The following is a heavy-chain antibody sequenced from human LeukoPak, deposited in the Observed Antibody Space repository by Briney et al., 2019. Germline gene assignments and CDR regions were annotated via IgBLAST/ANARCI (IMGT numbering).Heavy chain of an antibody. D-gene: IGHD3-10*01. CDR3: ARTARGVAFDP. V-gene: IGHV4-31*03. CDR2: IYYSGST. CDR1: GGSISSGGYY. Sequence: SETLSLTCTVSGGSISSGGYYWSWIRQHPGKGLEWIGYIYYSGSTYYNPSLKSRVTISVDTSKIQFSLKLSSVTAADTAVYYCARTARGVAFDPWGQGTLVTVSS. J-gene: IGHJ5*02.